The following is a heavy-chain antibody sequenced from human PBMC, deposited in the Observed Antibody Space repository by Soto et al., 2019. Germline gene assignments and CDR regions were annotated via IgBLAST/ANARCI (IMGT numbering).Heavy chain of an antibody. CDR1: GFSFSSYA. V-gene: IGHV3-23*01. Sequence: EVQLLESGGGLVQPGGSLRLSCAASGFSFSSYAMSWVRQAPGKGLEWVSAISGSGGSTYYADSVKGRLTISRDNSKNTLSLQMNRLRAEDTAIYYCAMKEAGNRPFDYWGQGTLVTVSS. CDR3: AMKEAGNRPFDY. CDR2: ISGSGGST. J-gene: IGHJ4*02. D-gene: IGHD6-19*01.